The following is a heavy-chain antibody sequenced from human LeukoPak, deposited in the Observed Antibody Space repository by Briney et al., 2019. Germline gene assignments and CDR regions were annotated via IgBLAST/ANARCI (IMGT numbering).Heavy chain of an antibody. CDR1: GFTVSSNY. J-gene: IGHJ3*02. Sequence: GGSLRLSCAASGFTVSSNYVSWVRQAPGKGLEWVSVIYSGGSTYYADSVKGRFTISRDNSKNTLYLQMNSLRAEDTAVYYCARDYYYDSSGGSGAFDIWGQGTMVTVSS. V-gene: IGHV3-66*02. D-gene: IGHD3-22*01. CDR2: IYSGGST. CDR3: ARDYYYDSSGGSGAFDI.